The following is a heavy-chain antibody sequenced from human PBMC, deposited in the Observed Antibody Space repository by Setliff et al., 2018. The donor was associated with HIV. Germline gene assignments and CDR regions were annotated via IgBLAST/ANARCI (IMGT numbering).Heavy chain of an antibody. J-gene: IGHJ4*02. CDR2: INVGNGNT. Sequence: ASVKVSCKGSGYTFTDYAVHWVRQAPGQRLEWMGWINVGNGNTQYPQKFQGRVTFTSDTSASTAHMEMSSLRSEDTAVYYCARVRIGASVLLDYWGQGTMGTVS. D-gene: IGHD1-26*01. V-gene: IGHV1-3*01. CDR1: GYTFTDYA. CDR3: ARVRIGASVLLDY.